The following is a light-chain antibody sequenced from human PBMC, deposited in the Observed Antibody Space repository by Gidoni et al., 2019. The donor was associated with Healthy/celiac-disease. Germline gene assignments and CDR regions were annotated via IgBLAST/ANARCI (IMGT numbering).Light chain of an antibody. CDR3: QQRSNWPPYT. J-gene: IGKJ2*01. Sequence: PATLSLSPGERATLSCRASQNVSSYLAWYQQKPGQAPRLLIYDASNRATGIPARFSGSGSGTDFTLTISSLEPEDFAVYYCQQRSNWPPYTFGQGTKLEIK. CDR1: QNVSSY. V-gene: IGKV3-11*01. CDR2: DAS.